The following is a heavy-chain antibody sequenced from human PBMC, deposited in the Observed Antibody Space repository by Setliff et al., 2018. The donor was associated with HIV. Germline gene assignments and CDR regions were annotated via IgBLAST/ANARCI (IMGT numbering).Heavy chain of an antibody. CDR3: ARAPPGIQNDAFDV. CDR1: GGSISSSNYY. Sequence: PSETLSLTCTVSGGSISSSNYYWSWIRQPPGKGLEWIGNIYHHGTTYYYPSLKGRVTISLDTSNNQFSLNLNSVTAADTAVYYCARAPPGIQNDAFDVWGQGTMVTVSS. J-gene: IGHJ3*01. CDR2: IYHHGTT. V-gene: IGHV4-39*07.